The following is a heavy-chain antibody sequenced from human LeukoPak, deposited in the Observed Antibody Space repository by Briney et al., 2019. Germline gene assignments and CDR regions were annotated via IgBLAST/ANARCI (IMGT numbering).Heavy chain of an antibody. CDR2: IRYDGSNK. J-gene: IGHJ3*02. CDR1: GFTFSSYG. D-gene: IGHD2-2*01. Sequence: PGGSLRLSCAASGFTFSSYGMHWVRQAPGKGLEWVAFIRYDGSNKYYADSVKGRFTISRDNSKNTLYLQMNGLRAEDTAVYYCAKDQAVRTPGAFDIWGQGTMVTASS. V-gene: IGHV3-30*02. CDR3: AKDQAVRTPGAFDI.